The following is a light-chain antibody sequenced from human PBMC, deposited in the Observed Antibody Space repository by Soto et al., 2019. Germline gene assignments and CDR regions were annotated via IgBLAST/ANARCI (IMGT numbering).Light chain of an antibody. V-gene: IGLV1-51*01. CDR2: DNH. Sequence: QSVLTQPPSVSAAPGQGVTISCSGGNSNIGSNFVSWYQHVPGTAPKLLIYDNHKRPSGIPDRFSGSTSGTSATLDITGPQTGDEADYYCGSWDTSLSAFVFGTGTKLTVL. J-gene: IGLJ1*01. CDR1: NSNIGSNF. CDR3: GSWDTSLSAFV.